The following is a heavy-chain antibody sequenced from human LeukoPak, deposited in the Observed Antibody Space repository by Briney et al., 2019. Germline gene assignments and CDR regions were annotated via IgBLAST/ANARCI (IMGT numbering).Heavy chain of an antibody. CDR1: GFSVSEYY. J-gene: IGHJ4*02. D-gene: IGHD3-22*01. Sequence: PGGSLRLSCAASGFSVSEYYVTWVRQAPGKGLEWISYITRENWIYYSDSVKGRFTISRDHAKNSVYLEMNSLRADDTAVYYCARGLHLDSSGSLYYWGQGTLVTASS. CDR3: ARGLHLDSSGSLYY. V-gene: IGHV3-11*01. CDR2: ITRENWI.